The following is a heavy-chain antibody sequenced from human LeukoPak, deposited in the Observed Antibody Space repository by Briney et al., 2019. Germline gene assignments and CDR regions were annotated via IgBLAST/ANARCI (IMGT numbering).Heavy chain of an antibody. CDR3: ASRNYDFWSVPRGYYYYYMDV. D-gene: IGHD3-3*01. V-gene: IGHV1-69*05. J-gene: IGHJ6*03. CDR1: GGTFSSYA. Sequence: SVKVSCKASGGTFSSYAISWVRQAPGQRLEWMGRIIPIFGTANYAQKFQGRVTITTDESTSTAYMELSSLRSEDTAVYYCASRNYDFWSVPRGYYYYYMDVWGTGTTVTVSS. CDR2: IIPIFGTA.